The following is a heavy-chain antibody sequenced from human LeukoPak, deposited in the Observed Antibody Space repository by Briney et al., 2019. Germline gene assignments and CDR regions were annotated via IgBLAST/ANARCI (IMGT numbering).Heavy chain of an antibody. CDR3: AREKITMVRGVTKWFDP. CDR1: GYTFTSYG. Sequence: GASVKVSCKASGYTFTSYGLSWVRQAPGQGLEWMGWISGYNGNANYAQKFQGRVTMTRNTSISTAYMELSSLRSEDTAVYYCAREKITMVRGVTKWFDPWGQGTLVTVSS. J-gene: IGHJ5*02. V-gene: IGHV1-18*01. D-gene: IGHD3-10*01. CDR2: ISGYNGNA.